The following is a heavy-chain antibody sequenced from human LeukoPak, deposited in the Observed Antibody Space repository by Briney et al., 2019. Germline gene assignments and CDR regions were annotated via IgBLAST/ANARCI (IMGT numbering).Heavy chain of an antibody. J-gene: IGHJ4*02. CDR2: ISGSGGST. CDR3: ARDHGFYDILTGYSDRFFDY. Sequence: GGSLRLSCAASGFTFSSYAMSWVRQAPGKGLEWVSAISGSGGSTYYADSVKGRFTISRDNAKNSLYLQMNSLRAEDTAVYYCARDHGFYDILTGYSDRFFDYWGQGTLVTVSS. V-gene: IGHV3-23*01. D-gene: IGHD3-9*01. CDR1: GFTFSSYA.